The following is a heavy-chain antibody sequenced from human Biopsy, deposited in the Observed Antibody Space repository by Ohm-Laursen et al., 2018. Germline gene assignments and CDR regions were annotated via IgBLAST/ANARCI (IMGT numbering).Heavy chain of an antibody. CDR3: AREKSGQAGRFFDY. CDR1: GFTFNNSW. Sequence: SLRLSCAASGFTFNNSWMHWVRQVPGKGLVWVSCVNIDGNITNYADSAKGRFTISRDNARNTLYLQMNSLRGEDMAVYYCAREKSGQAGRFFDYWGPGTLVSVSS. CDR2: VNIDGNIT. J-gene: IGHJ4*02. V-gene: IGHV3-74*01. D-gene: IGHD5-12*01.